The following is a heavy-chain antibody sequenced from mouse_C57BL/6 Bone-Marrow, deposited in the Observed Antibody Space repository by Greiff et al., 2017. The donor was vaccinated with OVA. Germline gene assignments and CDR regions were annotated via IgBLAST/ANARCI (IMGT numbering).Heavy chain of an antibody. CDR2: IDPETGGT. D-gene: IGHD2-2*01. CDR3: TRLSMVTTGPYYAMDY. Sequence: VQLQQSGAELVRPGASVTLSCKASGYTFTDYEMHWVKQTPVHGLEWIGAIDPETGGTAYNQKFKGKAILTADKSSSTAYMELRSLTSEDSAVYYCTRLSMVTTGPYYAMDYWGQGTSVTVSS. V-gene: IGHV1-15*01. CDR1: GYTFTDYE. J-gene: IGHJ4*01.